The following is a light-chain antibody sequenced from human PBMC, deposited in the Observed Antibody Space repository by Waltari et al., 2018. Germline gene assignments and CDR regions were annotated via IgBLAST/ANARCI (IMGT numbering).Light chain of an antibody. Sequence: QSALTQPASVSGSPGQSITISCTGTSSHGGGYNYVSWYQQHPGKAPKRRIYDFTKRPSWVSNRFAGSKSGHTASLTISGLQAEDEADYYCHSYTSSSTLWVFGGGTKLTVL. CDR2: DFT. V-gene: IGLV2-14*01. CDR3: HSYTSSSTLWV. J-gene: IGLJ3*02. CDR1: SSHGGGYNY.